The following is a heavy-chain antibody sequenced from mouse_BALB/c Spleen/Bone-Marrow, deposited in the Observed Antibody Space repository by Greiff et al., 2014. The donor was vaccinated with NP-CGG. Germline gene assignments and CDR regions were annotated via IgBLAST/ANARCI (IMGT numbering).Heavy chain of an antibody. J-gene: IGHJ4*01. CDR1: GFTFSSYT. D-gene: IGHD1-1*01. V-gene: IGHV5-6-4*01. CDR2: ISSGGSYT. CDR3: TGDPFYYGSSYAMDY. Sequence: EVQRVESGGGLVKPGGSLKLSCAASGFTFSSYTMSWVRQTPEKRLEWVATISSGGSYTYYPDSVKGRFTISRDNAKNTLYLQMSSLKSEDTAMYYCTGDPFYYGSSYAMDYWGQGTSVTVSS.